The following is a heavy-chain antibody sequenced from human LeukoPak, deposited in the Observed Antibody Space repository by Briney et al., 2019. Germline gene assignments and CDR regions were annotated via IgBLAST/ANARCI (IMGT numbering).Heavy chain of an antibody. J-gene: IGHJ5*02. D-gene: IGHD2-2*01. CDR3: ATGRSMPT. CDR1: GFSFSNYW. CDR2: IDEDGSQK. Sequence: GGSLRLSCSVSGFSFSNYWMSWVRQAPGKGLEWVASIDEDGSQKQYVDSVKGRFTISRDNAKNSLYLQVNSLRAEDTAVYYCATGRSMPTWGQGTLVAVSS. V-gene: IGHV3-7*01.